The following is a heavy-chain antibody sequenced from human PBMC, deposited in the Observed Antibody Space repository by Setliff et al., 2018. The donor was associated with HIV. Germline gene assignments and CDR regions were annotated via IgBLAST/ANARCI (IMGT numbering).Heavy chain of an antibody. Sequence: SETLSLTCTVSGGSISSSSYYWGWIRQPPGKGLEWIGSIYYSGSTYYNPSLKSRVTISVDTSKNQFSLKLTSVTAADTAVYYCARDTSGGYWGQGTLVTVSS. D-gene: IGHD3-10*01. V-gene: IGHV4-39*07. J-gene: IGHJ4*02. CDR2: IYYSGST. CDR3: ARDTSGGY. CDR1: GGSISSSSYY.